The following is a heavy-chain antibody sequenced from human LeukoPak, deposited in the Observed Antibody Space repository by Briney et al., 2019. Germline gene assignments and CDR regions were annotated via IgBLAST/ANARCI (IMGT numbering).Heavy chain of an antibody. CDR2: LSGRGGST. CDR1: GFTFSSYA. Sequence: LTGGSLRLSCAASGFTFSSYAMSWVRQAPGKGLEWVSALSGRGGSTYYADSVKGRFTISRDNSKSTLYLQMNSLRAEDTDVYYCAKTWWLGYYFDYWGQGTLVTVSS. CDR3: AKTWWLGYYFDY. J-gene: IGHJ4*02. V-gene: IGHV3-23*01. D-gene: IGHD6-19*01.